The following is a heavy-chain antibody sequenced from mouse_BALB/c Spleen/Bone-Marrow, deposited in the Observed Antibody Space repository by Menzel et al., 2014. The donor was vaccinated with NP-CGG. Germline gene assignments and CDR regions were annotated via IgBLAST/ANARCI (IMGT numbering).Heavy chain of an antibody. CDR1: GYSITSDYA. D-gene: IGHD4-1*01. CDR3: AKTGTRYYFDY. Sequence: EVQRVESGPGLVKPSQSLSLTCTVTGYSITSDYAWHWIRQFPGNKLEWMGYISYSGSTSYNPPLKSRISITRDTSKNQFFLQLNSVTTEDTATYYCAKTGTRYYFDYWGQGTTLTVSS. J-gene: IGHJ2*01. V-gene: IGHV3-2*02. CDR2: ISYSGST.